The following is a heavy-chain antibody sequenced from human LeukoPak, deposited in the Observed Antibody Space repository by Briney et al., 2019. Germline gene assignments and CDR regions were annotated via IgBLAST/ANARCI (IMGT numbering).Heavy chain of an antibody. J-gene: IGHJ4*02. Sequence: GGSLRLSCAASGFTFSSYAMSWVRQAPGKGLEWVSAISGSGGSTYYADSVKGRFTISRDNAKNSLFLQMSSLRAEDTAVYFCSGDPGDYWGQGTLVTVSS. CDR2: ISGSGGST. CDR1: GFTFSSYA. D-gene: IGHD3-10*01. CDR3: SGDPGDY. V-gene: IGHV3-23*01.